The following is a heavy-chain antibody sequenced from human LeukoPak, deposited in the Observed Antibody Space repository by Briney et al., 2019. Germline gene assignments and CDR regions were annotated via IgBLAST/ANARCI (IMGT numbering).Heavy chain of an antibody. CDR1: GFTFGDYA. Sequence: PGGSLRLSCTASGFTFGDYAMSWFRQAPGKGLEWVGFIRSKAYGGTTEYAASVKGRFTISRDDSKSIAYLQMNSLKTEDTAVYYCTLTHYYDSSGYLPFDAFDIWGQGTMVTVSS. CDR3: TLTHYYDSSGYLPFDAFDI. CDR2: IRSKAYGGTT. V-gene: IGHV3-49*03. D-gene: IGHD3-22*01. J-gene: IGHJ3*02.